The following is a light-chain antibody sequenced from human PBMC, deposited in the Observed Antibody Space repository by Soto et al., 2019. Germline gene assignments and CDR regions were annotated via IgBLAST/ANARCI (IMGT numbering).Light chain of an antibody. CDR3: QQLQRTPFT. J-gene: IGKJ3*01. V-gene: IGKV1-9*01. Sequence: PLTQSPSSLSSSVGDRVTITCRASQDISRYLAWYQPRAGKAPKLLIYGASTLQSGVPSRFSGSGSGTDFNLTSSSLQPEDVATYHCQQLQRTPFTFGTGTTVDV. CDR1: QDISRY. CDR2: GAS.